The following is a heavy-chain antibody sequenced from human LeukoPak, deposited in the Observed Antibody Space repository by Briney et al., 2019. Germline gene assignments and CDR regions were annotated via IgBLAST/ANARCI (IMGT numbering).Heavy chain of an antibody. V-gene: IGHV4-59*08. CDR2: IYYSGST. Sequence: PSETLSLTCTVSGGSISSYYWSWIRQPPGKGLEWIGHIYYSGSTNYNPSLKSRVTISVDTSKNQFSLKLSSVTAADTAVYYCARLYSSSWYPMDYYYYGMDVWGQGTTVTVSS. CDR1: GGSISSYY. D-gene: IGHD6-13*01. J-gene: IGHJ6*02. CDR3: ARLYSSSWYPMDYYYYGMDV.